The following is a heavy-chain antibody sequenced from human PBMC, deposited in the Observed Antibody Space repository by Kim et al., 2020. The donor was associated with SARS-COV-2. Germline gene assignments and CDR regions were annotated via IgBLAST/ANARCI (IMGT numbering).Heavy chain of an antibody. D-gene: IGHD3-10*01. CDR1: GGSISSYY. CDR3: AGGMIFWGSGSYSYGMDV. V-gene: IGHV4-59*13. J-gene: IGHJ6*02. CDR2: IYYSGST. Sequence: SETLSLTCTVSGGSISSYYWSWIRQPPGKGLEWIGYIYYSGSTNYNPSLKSRVTISVDTSKNQFSLKLSSVTAADTAVYYCAGGMIFWGSGSYSYGMDVWGQGTTVTVSS.